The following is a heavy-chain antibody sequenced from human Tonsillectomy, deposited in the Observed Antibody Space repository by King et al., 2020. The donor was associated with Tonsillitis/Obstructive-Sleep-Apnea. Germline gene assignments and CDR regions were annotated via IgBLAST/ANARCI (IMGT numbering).Heavy chain of an antibody. Sequence: LQLQESGPGLVKPSETLSLTCTVSGGSISGYYWSWIRQPPGKGLECIGYIYYSGGTNYNPSLKSRVTISVDTSKNQFSLNLSSVTAADTAVYYCAREGAVMYVFDIWGQGTMVTVSS. CDR3: AREGAVMYVFDI. D-gene: IGHD2-8*01. J-gene: IGHJ3*02. CDR1: GGSISGYY. CDR2: IYYSGGT. V-gene: IGHV4-59*01.